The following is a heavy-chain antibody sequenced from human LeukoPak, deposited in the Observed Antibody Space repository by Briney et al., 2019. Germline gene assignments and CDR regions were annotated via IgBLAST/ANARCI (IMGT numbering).Heavy chain of an antibody. CDR1: GYSISSGYY. D-gene: IGHD1-26*01. CDR2: IYHSGST. CDR3: ARGDGSYFFYYFDY. J-gene: IGHJ4*02. Sequence: SETLSLTCTVSGYSISSGYYWGWIRQPPGKGLEWIGSIYHSGSTYYNPSLKSRVTISVDTSKNQFSLKLSSVTAADTAVYYCARGDGSYFFYYFDYWGQGTLVTVSS. V-gene: IGHV4-38-2*02.